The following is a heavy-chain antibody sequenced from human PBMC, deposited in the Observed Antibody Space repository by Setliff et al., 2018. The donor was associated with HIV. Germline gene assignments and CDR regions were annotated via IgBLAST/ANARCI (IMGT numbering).Heavy chain of an antibody. CDR1: GGTFSSYA. D-gene: IGHD6-13*01. Sequence: GASVKVSCKTSGGTFSSYAVSWVRQAPGQGLEWMGGIIPAFGTANYAQKFQGRVTITTDESTSTAYMELSGLRSEDTAVYFCARDGLLAAGIRFDYWGQGTLVTVSS. J-gene: IGHJ4*01. CDR2: IIPAFGTA. CDR3: ARDGLLAAGIRFDY. V-gene: IGHV1-69*05.